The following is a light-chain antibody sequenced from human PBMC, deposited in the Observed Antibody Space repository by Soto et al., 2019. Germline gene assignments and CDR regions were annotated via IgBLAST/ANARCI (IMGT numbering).Light chain of an antibody. V-gene: IGKV1-5*01. CDR3: QQYTSYS. Sequence: DIQMTQSPSPLPASVGDKVTITCRASQSISNWFAWYQQKPGTAPKLLIYHASTLESGVPSRFSGSGSGTEFPLPISSRRPDDFATYYYQQYTSYSFGQGTKVEIK. J-gene: IGKJ1*01. CDR1: QSISNW. CDR2: HAS.